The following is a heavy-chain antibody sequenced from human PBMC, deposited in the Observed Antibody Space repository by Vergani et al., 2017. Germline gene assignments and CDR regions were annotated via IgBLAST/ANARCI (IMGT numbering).Heavy chain of an antibody. CDR2: IYPNGNG. Sequence: QVQLQESGPGLVKSSETLSLTCSVSGGSMSDFYWTWIRQPAGRGLEWIGRIYPNGNGNYNESLRSRLTMSIDTSRSQFSLSLSSVTAADTAVYYCARGNCGVNCPKYNGLAPWGRGILVTVSS. V-gene: IGHV4-4*07. J-gene: IGHJ5*02. CDR3: ARGNCGVNCPKYNGLAP. D-gene: IGHD2-21*01. CDR1: GGSMSDFY.